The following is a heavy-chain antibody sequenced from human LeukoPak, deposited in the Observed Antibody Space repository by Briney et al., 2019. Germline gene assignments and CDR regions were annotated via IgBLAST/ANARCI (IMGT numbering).Heavy chain of an antibody. CDR3: ARADTVMGWFDY. V-gene: IGHV4-31*03. J-gene: IGHJ4*02. CDR1: GGSINNGGYY. Sequence: SETLSLTCTVSGGSINNGGYYWSWIRQHPGKGLEWIGYIYYSGCTDYNPSLKSRVTISVDTSKNQFSLKLTSVTAADTAVYYCARADTVMGWFDYWGQGTLVTVSS. D-gene: IGHD5-18*01. CDR2: IYYSGCT.